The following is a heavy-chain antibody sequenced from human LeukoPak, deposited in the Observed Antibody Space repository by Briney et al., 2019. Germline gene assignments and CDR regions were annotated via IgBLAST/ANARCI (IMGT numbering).Heavy chain of an antibody. CDR2: IYYSGST. V-gene: IGHV4-59*01. CDR3: AGTMVRGVSNWFDP. D-gene: IGHD3-10*01. Sequence: SETLSLTCTVSGGSISSYYWSWIRQPPGKGLEWIGYIYYSGSTNYNPSLKSRVTISADTSKNQFSLKLSSVTAADTAVYYCAGTMVRGVSNWFDPWGQGTLVTVSS. CDR1: GGSISSYY. J-gene: IGHJ5*02.